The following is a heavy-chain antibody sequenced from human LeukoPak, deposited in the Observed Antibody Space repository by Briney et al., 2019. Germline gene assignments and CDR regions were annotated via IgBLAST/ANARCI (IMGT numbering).Heavy chain of an antibody. D-gene: IGHD3-10*01. CDR2: IYSGGST. J-gene: IGHJ4*02. CDR1: GFTVSSNY. V-gene: IGHV3-53*01. CDR3: ARSTFGEPLGY. Sequence: GGSLRLSYAASGFTVSSNYMSWVRQAPGKGLEWVSVIYSGGSTYYADSVKGRFTISRDNSKNTLYLQMNSLRAEDTAVYYCARSTFGEPLGYWGQGTLVTVSS.